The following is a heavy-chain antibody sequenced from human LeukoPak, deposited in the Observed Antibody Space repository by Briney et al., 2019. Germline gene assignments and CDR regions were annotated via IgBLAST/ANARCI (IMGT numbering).Heavy chain of an antibody. D-gene: IGHD6-6*01. CDR1: GFTFTSHW. V-gene: IGHV3-74*01. Sequence: GGSLRLSCAAAGFTFTSHWMHWVRQAPGKWLVWVSRIDNDGSDTTYADSVRGRFTISRDNGKNTLYLQMDSLRAEDTAVYYCVRDRPHNWFDPWGQGTLVTVSS. CDR3: VRDRPHNWFDP. J-gene: IGHJ5*02. CDR2: IDNDGSDT.